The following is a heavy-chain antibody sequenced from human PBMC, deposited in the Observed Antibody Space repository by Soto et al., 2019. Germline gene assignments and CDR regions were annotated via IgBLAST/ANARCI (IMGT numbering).Heavy chain of an antibody. J-gene: IGHJ6*02. D-gene: IGHD3-22*01. CDR2: IYYSEST. CDR1: GGSIDSDGYY. CDR3: AGSGYYHNSGMDV. Sequence: PSETLSLTCSVSGGSIDSDGYYWSWFRQHPGKGLEWIGYIYYSESTYYNPSLRSRGSTFYNPSLKSRVTISIDASKNQFSLRLSSVTAADTAMYYCAGSGYYHNSGMDVWGQGTTVTVSS. V-gene: IGHV4-31*03.